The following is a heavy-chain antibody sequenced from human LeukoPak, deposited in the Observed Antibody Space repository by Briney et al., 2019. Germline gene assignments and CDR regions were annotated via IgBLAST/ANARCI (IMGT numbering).Heavy chain of an antibody. CDR1: GFTFSSYG. V-gene: IGHV3-30*18. J-gene: IGHJ4*02. CDR2: ISYDGSNK. CDR3: AKTTYYYDSSGYYLDY. D-gene: IGHD3-22*01. Sequence: GGSLRLSCAASGFTFSSYGMHWVRQAPGKGLEWVAVISYDGSNKYYADSVKGRFTISRDNSKNTLYLQMNSLRAEDTAVYYCAKTTYYYDSSGYYLDYWGQGTLVTASS.